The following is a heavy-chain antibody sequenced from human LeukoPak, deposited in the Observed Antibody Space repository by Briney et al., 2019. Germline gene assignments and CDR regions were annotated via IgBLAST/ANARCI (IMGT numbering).Heavy chain of an antibody. V-gene: IGHV1-2*02. D-gene: IGHD2/OR15-2a*01. CDR3: ARDAASIPAGWHQAFNFDY. CDR1: GYTFTGYY. Sequence: ASVKVSCKASGYTFTGYYMHWVRQAPGQGLEWMGWINPNSGGTNYAQKFQGRVTMTRDTSISTAYMELSRLRSDDTAVYYCARDAASIPAGWHQAFNFDYWGQGTLVTVSS. J-gene: IGHJ4*02. CDR2: INPNSGGT.